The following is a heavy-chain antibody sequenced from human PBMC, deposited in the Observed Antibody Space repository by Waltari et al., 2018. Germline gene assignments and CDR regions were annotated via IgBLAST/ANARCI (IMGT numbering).Heavy chain of an antibody. Sequence: EVQLVESGGGLVQHGGSLRLSCGGTGFPLSSFCMSWVRQAPGKGLDWVANMNRDGSETYYVDSVKGRFTISRDNAKNSLYLEMNTLRVEDTAIYYCARLSSSWNEKGAFDIWGQGTMVTVSS. CDR1: GFPLSSFC. D-gene: IGHD6-13*01. V-gene: IGHV3-7*01. J-gene: IGHJ3*02. CDR2: MNRDGSET. CDR3: ARLSSSWNEKGAFDI.